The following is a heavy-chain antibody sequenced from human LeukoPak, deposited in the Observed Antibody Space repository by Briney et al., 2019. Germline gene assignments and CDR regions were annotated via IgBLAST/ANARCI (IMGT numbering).Heavy chain of an antibody. CDR3: ERRERITMVRGVIEYYYYMDV. Sequence: GGALRLSCAASGFTFSDYYMSWIRQGPGKGLEWGSYISSSGSTIYYADPVTGRFTTSRDNAKNSLYLQMNSLRAEDTAVYYCERRERITMVRGVIEYYYYMDVWGKGTTVTVSS. J-gene: IGHJ6*03. CDR2: ISSSGSTI. V-gene: IGHV3-11*01. CDR1: GFTFSDYY. D-gene: IGHD3-10*01.